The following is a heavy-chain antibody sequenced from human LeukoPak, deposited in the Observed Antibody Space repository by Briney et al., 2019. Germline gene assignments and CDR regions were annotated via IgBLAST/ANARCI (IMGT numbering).Heavy chain of an antibody. CDR2: IRSKANSYAT. CDR1: GFTFSGSA. V-gene: IGHV3-73*01. J-gene: IGHJ6*03. Sequence: VQPGGSLKLSCAASGFTFSGSAMHWVRQASGKGLEWVGRIRSKANSYATAYAASVKGRFTISRDDSKNTAYLQMNSLKTEDTAVYYCTSPIWSYYYCMDVWGKGTTVTVSS. CDR3: TSPIWSYYYCMDV. D-gene: IGHD3-10*01.